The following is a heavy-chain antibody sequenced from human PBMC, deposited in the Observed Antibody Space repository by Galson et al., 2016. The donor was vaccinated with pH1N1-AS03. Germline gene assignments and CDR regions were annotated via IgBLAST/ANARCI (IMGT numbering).Heavy chain of an antibody. CDR2: TFYGGST. D-gene: IGHD3-10*01. V-gene: IGHV4-59*01. CDR3: ASRSSVLYSYGSDV. J-gene: IGHJ6*02. CDR1: GDSLDTFS. Sequence: ETLSFTCSVSGDSLDTFSWTWIRQPPGKGLEWIGFTFYGGSTHYNPSLKSRITISVDTSKNLFSLQLKSVTAADTAVYYCASRSSVLYSYGSDVWGQGTTVIVSS.